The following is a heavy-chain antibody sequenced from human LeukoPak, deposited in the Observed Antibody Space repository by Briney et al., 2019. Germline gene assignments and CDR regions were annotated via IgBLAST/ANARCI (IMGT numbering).Heavy chain of an antibody. CDR2: ISYDGSNK. V-gene: IGHV3-30*18. Sequence: GGSLRLSCAASGFTFSSYGMHWVRQAPGKGLEWVAVISYDGSNKYYADSVKGRFTISRDNSKNTLYLQMNSLRAEDTAVYYCAKNALYCSGGSCYPYYYYYMDVWGKGTTVTVSS. CDR3: AKNALYCSGGSCYPYYYYYMDV. D-gene: IGHD2-15*01. J-gene: IGHJ6*03. CDR1: GFTFSSYG.